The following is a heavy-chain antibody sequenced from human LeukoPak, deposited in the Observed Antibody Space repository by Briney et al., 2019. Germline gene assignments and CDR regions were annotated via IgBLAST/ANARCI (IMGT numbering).Heavy chain of an antibody. D-gene: IGHD6-19*01. CDR2: INPNSGGT. CDR3: ASHSMSVAASLDY. V-gene: IGHV1-2*02. J-gene: IGHJ4*02. Sequence: ASVKVSCKASGGTFSSYAISWVRQAPGQGLEWMGWINPNSGGTNYAQKFQGRVTMTRDTSISTAYMELSRLRSDDTAVYYCASHSMSVAASLDYWGQGTLVTVSS. CDR1: GGTFSSYA.